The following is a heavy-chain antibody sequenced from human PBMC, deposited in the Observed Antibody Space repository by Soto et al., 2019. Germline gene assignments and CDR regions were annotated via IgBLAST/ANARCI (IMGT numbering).Heavy chain of an antibody. D-gene: IGHD6-19*01. V-gene: IGHV3-30*04. Sequence: QVQLMESGGGVVLPGKSLRLTCTASGFTFSNYAVHWVRQAPGKRPEWVAGVSYDGRKQYYADSLKGRVTISRDNSKKTIYLQINSLRPDDPALFYCARDISSVVGTRGEAFEFWGQGTMVTVSS. CDR3: ARDISSVVGTRGEAFEF. J-gene: IGHJ3*01. CDR1: GFTFSNYA. CDR2: VSYDGRKQ.